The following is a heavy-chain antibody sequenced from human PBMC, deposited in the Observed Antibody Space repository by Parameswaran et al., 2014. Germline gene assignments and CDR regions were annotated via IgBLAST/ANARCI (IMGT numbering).Heavy chain of an antibody. J-gene: IGHJ4*02. V-gene: IGHV1-18*01. Sequence: WVRQAPGQGLEWMGWISVYNGNTNYAQKLQGRVTMTTDTSTSTAYMELRSLRSDDTAVYYCARDLGLRGGVYFDYWGQGTLVTVSS. CDR2: ISVYNGNT. CDR3: ARDLGLRGGVYFDY. D-gene: IGHD3-10*01.